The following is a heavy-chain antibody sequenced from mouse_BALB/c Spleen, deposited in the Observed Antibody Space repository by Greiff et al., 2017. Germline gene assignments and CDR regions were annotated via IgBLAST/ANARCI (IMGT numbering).Heavy chain of an antibody. D-gene: IGHD1-1*01. CDR1: GYSFTSYW. CDR3: TRRGYYGNWYCDV. J-gene: IGHJ1*01. CDR2: IYPGNSDT. V-gene: IGHV1-5*01. Sequence: EVKVVESGTVLARPGASVKMSCKASGYSFTSYWMHWVKQRPGQGLEWIGAIYPGNSDTSYNQKFKGKAKLTAVTSASTAYMELSSLTNEDSAVYYCTRRGYYGNWYCDVWGAGTTVTVSS.